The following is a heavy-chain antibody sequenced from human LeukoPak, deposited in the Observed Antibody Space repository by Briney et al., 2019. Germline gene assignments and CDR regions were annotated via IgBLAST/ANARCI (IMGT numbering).Heavy chain of an antibody. CDR1: GYTFTGYY. CDR3: ASSPSSLTIFGVVTLSYAFDI. J-gene: IGHJ3*02. CDR2: INPNSGGT. D-gene: IGHD3-3*01. V-gene: IGHV1-2*02. Sequence: GASVKVSCKASGYTFTGYYKHWVRQAPGQGLEWMGWINPNSGGTNYAQKFQGRDTMTRDTSISTAYMELSRLRSDDTAVYYCASSPSSLTIFGVVTLSYAFDIWGQGTMVTVSS.